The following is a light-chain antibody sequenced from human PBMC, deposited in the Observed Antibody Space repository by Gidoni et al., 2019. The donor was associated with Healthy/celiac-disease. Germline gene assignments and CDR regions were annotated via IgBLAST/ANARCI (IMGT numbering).Light chain of an antibody. CDR2: EDS. CDR1: ALPKQY. CDR3: QSADSSGTYVV. V-gene: IGLV3-25*03. J-gene: IGLJ2*01. Sequence: SYELTQPPSASVSPGQTARITCSGDALPKQYAYWYQQKPGQAPVLVIYEDSERPSGIPERFSGSSAGTTVTLTISGVQAEDEDDYYCQSADSSGTYVVFGGGTKLTVL.